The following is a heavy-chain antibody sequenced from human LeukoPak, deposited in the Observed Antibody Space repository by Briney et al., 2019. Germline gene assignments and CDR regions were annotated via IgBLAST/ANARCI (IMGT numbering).Heavy chain of an antibody. J-gene: IGHJ6*03. V-gene: IGHV3-53*01. CDR3: ARSTVVTGRYYYYYMDV. CDR2: IDSGGST. Sequence: PGGSLRLSCAASVFTVSINYMSWVRQAPAKGLEWVSVIDSGGSTYYADSVKGRFTISRDNSRNTLYFQMNSLRAEDTAVYYCARSTVVTGRYYYYYMDVWGKGTTVSVSS. CDR1: VFTVSINY. D-gene: IGHD4-23*01.